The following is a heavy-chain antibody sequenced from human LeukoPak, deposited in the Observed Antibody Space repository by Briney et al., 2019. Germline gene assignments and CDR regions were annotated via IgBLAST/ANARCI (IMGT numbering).Heavy chain of an antibody. CDR2: IYTSGST. V-gene: IGHV4-4*09. Sequence: SETLSLTCTVSGASISSYYWSWLRQSPGKGLEWIGNIYTSGSTNYNPSLKSRVTISVDTSKNQISLKLTSVTAADTAMYYCARHDGDVWGKGTTVTVSS. CDR3: ARHDGDV. J-gene: IGHJ6*03. CDR1: GASISSYY.